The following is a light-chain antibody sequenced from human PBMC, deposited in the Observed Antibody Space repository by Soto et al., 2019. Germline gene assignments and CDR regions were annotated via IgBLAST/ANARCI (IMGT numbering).Light chain of an antibody. V-gene: IGLV2-14*01. CDR1: SSDVGGYNY. CDR3: SSYTSSSPYI. J-gene: IGLJ1*01. CDR2: EVS. Sequence: QSVLTQPASVSGSPGQSITISCTGTSSDVGGYNYVSWYQQHPGKAPKLMIYEVSNRPSGVSNRFSGSKSGKTASLTISGLQAEDEADYYCSSYTSSSPYIFGTGTKVTVL.